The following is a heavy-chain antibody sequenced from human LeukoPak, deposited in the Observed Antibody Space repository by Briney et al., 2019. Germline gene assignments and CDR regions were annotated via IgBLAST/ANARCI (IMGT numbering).Heavy chain of an antibody. CDR1: GFSFSSYA. V-gene: IGHV3-7*04. CDR2: IKQDGSEK. J-gene: IGHJ4*02. D-gene: IGHD4-23*01. Sequence: GGSLRLSCAASGFSFSSYAMSWVRQAPGQGLEWVANIKQDGSEKYYVDSVKGRFTISRDNARNSLFLQMNSLRAEDTAVYYCARDSATVVTPGVDYWGQGTLVTVSS. CDR3: ARDSATVVTPGVDY.